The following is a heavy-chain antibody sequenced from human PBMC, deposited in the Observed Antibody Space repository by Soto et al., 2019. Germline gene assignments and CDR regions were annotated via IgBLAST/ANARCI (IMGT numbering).Heavy chain of an antibody. V-gene: IGHV3-23*01. CDR2: VSPNGQGI. J-gene: IGHJ4*02. D-gene: IGHD3-10*01. Sequence: PGGSLRLSCAASGFTLGRYGMSWVRQAPGKGLEWVSAVSPNGQGIYYADSVRGRFTISRDFSKNTVFLHMDSLRAEDTAVYYCAKDRDYPRDCFHYWGQGTLVTVSS. CDR3: AKDRDYPRDCFHY. CDR1: GFTLGRYG.